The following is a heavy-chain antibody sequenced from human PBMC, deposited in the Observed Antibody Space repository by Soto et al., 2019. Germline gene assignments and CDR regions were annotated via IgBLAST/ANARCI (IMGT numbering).Heavy chain of an antibody. J-gene: IGHJ4*02. CDR1: GGTFSSYA. Sequence: ASVKVSCKASGGTFSSYAISWVRQAPGQGLEWMGGIIPNSGGTNYAQKFQGWVTMTRDTSISTAYMELSRLRSDDTAVYYCARGINWDHPYFDYWGQGTLVTVSS. CDR2: IIPNSGGT. V-gene: IGHV1-2*04. D-gene: IGHD7-27*01. CDR3: ARGINWDHPYFDY.